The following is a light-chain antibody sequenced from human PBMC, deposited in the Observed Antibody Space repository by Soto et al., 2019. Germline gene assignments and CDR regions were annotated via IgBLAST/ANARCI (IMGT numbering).Light chain of an antibody. V-gene: IGLV4-60*02. CDR1: SGHSSYI. CDR3: VTWDSNTRV. CDR2: LEGSGSY. Sequence: QSVLTQSSSASASLGSSVKLTCTLSSGHSSYIIAWHQQQPGKAPRYLMKLEGSGSYNKGSGVPDRFSGSSSGADRYLTISNLQFEDEADYYCVTWDSNTRVFGGGTQLTVL. J-gene: IGLJ2*01.